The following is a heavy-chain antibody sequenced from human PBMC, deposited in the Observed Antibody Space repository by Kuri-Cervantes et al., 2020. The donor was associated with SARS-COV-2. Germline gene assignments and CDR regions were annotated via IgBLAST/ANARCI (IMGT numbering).Heavy chain of an antibody. CDR3: ARDRNGDYGSDAFDI. V-gene: IGHV4-39*07. J-gene: IGHJ3*02. D-gene: IGHD4-17*01. CDR2: INHSGST. CDR1: GGSISSSSYY. Sequence: SETLSLTCTVSGGSISSSSYYWSWIRQPPGKGLEWIGEINHSGSTNYNPSLKSRVTISVDTSKNQFSLKLSSVTAADTAVYYCARDRNGDYGSDAFDIWGQGTMVTVSS.